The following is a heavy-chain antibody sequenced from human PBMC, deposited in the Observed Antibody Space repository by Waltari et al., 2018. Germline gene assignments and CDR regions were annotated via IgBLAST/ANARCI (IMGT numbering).Heavy chain of an antibody. D-gene: IGHD3-10*01. CDR3: ARQKGLWFGELLYYYGMDV. V-gene: IGHV4-34*01. Sequence: QVQLQQWGAGLLKPSETLSLTCAVYGGSFSGYYWSWIRQPPGKGLEWIGEINHSGSTNYHPSLKSRVTISVDTSKNQFSLKLSSVTAADTAVYYCARQKGLWFGELLYYYGMDVWGQGTTVTVSS. J-gene: IGHJ6*02. CDR1: GGSFSGYY. CDR2: INHSGST.